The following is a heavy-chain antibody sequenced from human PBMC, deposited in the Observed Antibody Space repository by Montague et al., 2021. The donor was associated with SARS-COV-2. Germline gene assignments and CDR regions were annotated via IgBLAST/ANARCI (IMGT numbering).Heavy chain of an antibody. J-gene: IGHJ6*02. CDR2: INHSGST. Sequence: SETLSLTCAVYGGSFSGYYWSWIRQPPGKGLEWIGEINHSGSTNYNPSLKSRVTILVDTSKNQFSLKLSSLTAADTAVYYCARGRTVTTFYSYYGMDVWGQGTTVTVSS. V-gene: IGHV4-34*01. CDR3: ARGRTVTTFYSYYGMDV. CDR1: GGSFSGYY. D-gene: IGHD4-17*01.